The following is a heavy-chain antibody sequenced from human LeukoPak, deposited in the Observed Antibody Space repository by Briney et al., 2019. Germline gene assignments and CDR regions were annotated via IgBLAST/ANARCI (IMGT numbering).Heavy chain of an antibody. CDR3: ARDREFSYFDY. CDR1: AFTFSNCG. CDR2: IWYDGSNT. Sequence: GGSLRLSCAASAFTFSNCGMHWVRQAPGKGLEWVAFIWYDGSNTYCGDSVKGRFTISRDNSKSTLFLQMNSLRAEDTAVYYCARDREFSYFDYWGQGSLVTVSS. J-gene: IGHJ4*02. V-gene: IGHV3-33*01.